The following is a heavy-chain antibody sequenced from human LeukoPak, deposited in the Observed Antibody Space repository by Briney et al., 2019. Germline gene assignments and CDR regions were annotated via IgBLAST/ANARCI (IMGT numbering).Heavy chain of an antibody. CDR3: ARRGGGNTSGYAFDI. D-gene: IGHD3-22*01. CDR2: ISSSGSTI. J-gene: IGHJ3*02. CDR1: GFTFSDYY. V-gene: IGHV3-11*01. Sequence: GGSLRLSCAASGFTFSDYYMSWSRQAPGEGLEWVSYISSSGSTIYYADSVKGRFTISRDNAKNSLYLQINSLRAEDTAVYYCARRGGGNTSGYAFDIWRQGTVVTVSS.